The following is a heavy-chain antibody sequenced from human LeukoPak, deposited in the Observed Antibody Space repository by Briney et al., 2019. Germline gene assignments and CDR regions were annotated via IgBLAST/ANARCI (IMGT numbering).Heavy chain of an antibody. CDR1: GYTFTSYD. CDR2: MNPNSGNT. D-gene: IGHD6-19*01. CDR3: ARKSNTSSGWFAFDY. J-gene: IGHJ4*02. Sequence: ASVKVSCKASGYTFTSYDINWVRQATRQGLEWMGWMNPNSGNTGYAQKFQGRVTMTRNTSISTAYMELSSLRSEDTAVYYCARKSNTSSGWFAFDYWGQGTLVTVSS. V-gene: IGHV1-8*01.